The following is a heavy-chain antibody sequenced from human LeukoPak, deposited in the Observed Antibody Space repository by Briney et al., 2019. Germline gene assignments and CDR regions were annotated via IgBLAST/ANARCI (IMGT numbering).Heavy chain of an antibody. D-gene: IGHD3-3*01. Sequence: PGGSLRLSCAASGFSLSTYWMSWVRQAPGKGLEWVSTISVGAEYIFYADSVKGRFTISRDDSNNALYLQMHSLRAEDTALYYCTSGPPFLKYFEYWGQGTLVTVSS. CDR2: ISVGAEYI. CDR1: GFSLSTYW. V-gene: IGHV3-23*01. J-gene: IGHJ4*02. CDR3: TSGPPFLKYFEY.